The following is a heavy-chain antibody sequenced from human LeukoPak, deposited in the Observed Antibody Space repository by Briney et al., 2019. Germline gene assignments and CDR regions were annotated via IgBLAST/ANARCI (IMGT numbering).Heavy chain of an antibody. V-gene: IGHV3-53*01. CDR1: GFTVSNNY. D-gene: IGHD3-22*01. CDR3: ASYSSLDY. J-gene: IGHJ4*02. Sequence: PGGTLRLSCAASGFTVSNNYMSWVRQAPGKGLEWVSLIYSGGSRYYADSVKGRFTISRDKSKNTLYLQMNSLRADDTAVYYCASYSSLDYWGQGALVTVSS. CDR2: IYSGGSR.